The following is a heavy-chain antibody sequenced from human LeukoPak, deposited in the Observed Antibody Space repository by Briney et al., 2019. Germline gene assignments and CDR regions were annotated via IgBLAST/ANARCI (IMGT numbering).Heavy chain of an antibody. J-gene: IGHJ6*03. CDR1: EFTFSSYS. V-gene: IGHV3-48*01. Sequence: GGPLRLSCVASEFTFSSYSMIWVRQAPGKGLEWISYISNGSGNRYYADSVKGRFTISRDNAKNLLYLQMNNLRADDTAVYYCARAAKWEFYHYYMDVWGKGTTVAVS. D-gene: IGHD1-26*01. CDR3: ARAAKWEFYHYYMDV. CDR2: ISNGSGNR.